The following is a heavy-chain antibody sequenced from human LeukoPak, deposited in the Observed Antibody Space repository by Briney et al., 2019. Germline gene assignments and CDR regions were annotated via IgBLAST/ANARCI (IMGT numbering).Heavy chain of an antibody. Sequence: ASVKVSCKASGGTFSSYATSWVRQAPGQGLEWMGGIIPIFGTANYAQKFQGRVTITADESTSTAYMELSSLRSEDTAVYYCARTSGDIVATMKDDYWGQGTLVTVSS. D-gene: IGHD5-12*01. CDR1: GGTFSSYA. V-gene: IGHV1-69*13. CDR2: IIPIFGTA. J-gene: IGHJ4*02. CDR3: ARTSGDIVATMKDDY.